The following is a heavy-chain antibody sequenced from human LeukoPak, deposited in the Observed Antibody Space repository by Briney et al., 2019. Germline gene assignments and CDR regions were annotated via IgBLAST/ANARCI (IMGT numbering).Heavy chain of an antibody. V-gene: IGHV4-39*07. CDR2: IYYTGST. CDR1: GDSISSSSYY. D-gene: IGHD6-19*01. J-gene: IGHJ3*02. Sequence: SETLSLTCTVSGDSISSSSYYWAWIRQSPGKGLEWIGSIYYTGSTYYNPSLKSRVTISADTSKNHFSLELTSVTAADTAVYYCARVNSSGWGDDAFDIWGQGTMVTVSS. CDR3: ARVNSSGWGDDAFDI.